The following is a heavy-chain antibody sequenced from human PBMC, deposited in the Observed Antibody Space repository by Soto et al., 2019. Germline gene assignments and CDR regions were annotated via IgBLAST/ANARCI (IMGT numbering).Heavy chain of an antibody. CDR2: IYYSGST. CDR1: GGSFSGYY. J-gene: IGHJ6*02. D-gene: IGHD5-12*01. Sequence: PSETLSLTCAVYGGSFSGYYWGWIRQPPGKGLEWIGSIYYSGSTYYNPSLKSRVTISVDTSKNQFSLKLSSVTAADTAVYYCASLSTGKVDIVATDHYYYYYGMDVWGQGTTVTVSS. CDR3: ASLSTGKVDIVATDHYYYYYGMDV. V-gene: IGHV4-39*01.